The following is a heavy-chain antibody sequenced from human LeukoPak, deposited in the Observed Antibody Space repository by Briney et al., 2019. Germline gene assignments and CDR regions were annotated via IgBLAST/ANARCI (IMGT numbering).Heavy chain of an antibody. CDR3: ARGGANFDH. Sequence: PGGSLRLSCAASGFAFSRYSMNWVRQAAGKGLEWVSSISYSGPHMFYADSVRGRFTISRDNAENSLFLQMNSLRAEDTAVYYCARGGANFDHWGQGTLVTVSS. J-gene: IGHJ4*02. V-gene: IGHV3-21*01. CDR2: ISYSGPHM. CDR1: GFAFSRYS. D-gene: IGHD1-26*01.